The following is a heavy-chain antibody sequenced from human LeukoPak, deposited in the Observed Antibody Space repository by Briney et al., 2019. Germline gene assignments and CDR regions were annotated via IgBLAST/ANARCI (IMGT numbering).Heavy chain of an antibody. CDR3: AREFDDYVWGSYRYPILDY. Sequence: PGGSLRLSWAASGFTFSSYWMSWVRQAPGKGLEWVANIKQDGSEKYYVDSVKGRFTISRDNAKNSLYLQMNSLRAEDTAVYYCAREFDDYVWGSYRYPILDYWGQGTLVTVSS. D-gene: IGHD3-16*02. CDR1: GFTFSSYW. J-gene: IGHJ4*02. CDR2: IKQDGSEK. V-gene: IGHV3-7*03.